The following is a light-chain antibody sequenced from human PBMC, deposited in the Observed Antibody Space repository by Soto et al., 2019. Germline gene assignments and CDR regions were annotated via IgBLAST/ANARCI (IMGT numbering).Light chain of an antibody. Sequence: EIVLTQSPGTLSLSPGERATLSCRASQSVSSSCLAWYQQKPGQAPRLLISGASSRATGIPDRFSGSGSGTDFTLTISRLEPEDFAVYHCQQYNDWPPWTFGQGTKVEIK. CDR1: QSVSSSC. V-gene: IGKV3-20*01. J-gene: IGKJ1*01. CDR2: GAS. CDR3: QQYNDWPPWT.